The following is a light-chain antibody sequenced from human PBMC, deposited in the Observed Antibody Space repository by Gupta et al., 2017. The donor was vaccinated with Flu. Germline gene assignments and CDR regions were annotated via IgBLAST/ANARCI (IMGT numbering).Light chain of an antibody. V-gene: IGLV2-14*01. CDR3: SSFTRSITCV. CDR2: EVS. J-gene: IGLJ3*02. Sequence: QSALTQPASVSGSPGQSITISCTGTTSDVGRYNYVSWYQQHPGKAPKLIRYEVSNRPSGLSNRFSGSKSGNTASLTLSGLQADDEADYYCSSFTRSITCVFGGGTKLTVL. CDR1: TSDVGRYNY.